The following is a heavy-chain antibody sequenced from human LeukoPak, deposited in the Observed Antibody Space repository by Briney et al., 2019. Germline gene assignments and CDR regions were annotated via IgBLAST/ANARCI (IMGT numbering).Heavy chain of an antibody. V-gene: IGHV3-33*01. CDR1: GFTFSSYG. J-gene: IGHJ4*02. CDR2: IWYDGSNK. Sequence: QSGGSLRLSCAASGFTFSSYGMPWVRQAPGKGLEWVAVIWYDGSNKYYADSVKGRFTISRDNSKNTLYLQMNSLRAEDTAVYYCASVRKDFASGSYYLDYWGQGTLVTVSS. CDR3: ASVRKDFASGSYYLDY. D-gene: IGHD3-10*01.